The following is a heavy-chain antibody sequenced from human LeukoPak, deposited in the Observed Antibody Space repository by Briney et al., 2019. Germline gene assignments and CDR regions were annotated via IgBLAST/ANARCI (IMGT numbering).Heavy chain of an antibody. CDR3: AKDGGLWVSAHWGDS. D-gene: IGHD7-27*01. J-gene: IGHJ4*02. CDR2: ISPSSGT. V-gene: IGHV3-23*01. CDR1: GFTFSSYA. Sequence: GGSLRLSCAASGFTFSSYAMRWVRQAPGKGLEWVSAISPSSGTFYADSVKGRFTVSRDNSKNTLFLQMNSLRAEDTAVYYCAKDGGLWVSAHWGDSWGRGTLVTVSS.